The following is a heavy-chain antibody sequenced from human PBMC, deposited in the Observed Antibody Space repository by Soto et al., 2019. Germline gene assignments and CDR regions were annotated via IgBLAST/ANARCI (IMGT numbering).Heavy chain of an antibody. Sequence: GESLKISCKGSGYTFTSHWIAWVRQMPGKGLEWMGIIFPDDSDTRYSPSFQGQVTISADKSINTAYLHWSSLKASDTAMYYCARLFRSHYSGSDVWGQGTTVTVS. V-gene: IGHV5-51*01. CDR2: IFPDDSDT. D-gene: IGHD3-3*01. CDR3: ARLFRSHYSGSDV. J-gene: IGHJ6*02. CDR1: GYTFTSHW.